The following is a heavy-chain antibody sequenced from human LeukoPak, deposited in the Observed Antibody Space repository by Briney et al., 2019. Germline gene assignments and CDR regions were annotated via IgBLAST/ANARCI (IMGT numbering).Heavy chain of an antibody. CDR2: IYYSGST. V-gene: IGHV4-59*12. J-gene: IGHJ4*02. D-gene: IGHD6-19*01. Sequence: SETLSLTFTVSGGSISSYYWSWIRQPPGKGLEWIGYIYYSGSTNYNPSLKSRVTISVDTSKNQFSLKLSSVTAADTAVYYCARGKGYSSGWYFDYWGQGTLVTVSS. CDR1: GGSISSYY. CDR3: ARGKGYSSGWYFDY.